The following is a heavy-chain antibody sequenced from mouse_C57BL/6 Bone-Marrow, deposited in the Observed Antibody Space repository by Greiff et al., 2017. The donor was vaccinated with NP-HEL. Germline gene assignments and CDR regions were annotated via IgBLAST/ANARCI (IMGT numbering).Heavy chain of an antibody. Sequence: EVKLVESGGDLVKPGGSLKLSCAASGFTFSSYGMSWVRQTPDKRLEWVATISSGGSYTYYPDSVKGRFTISRDNAKNTLYLQMSSLKSEDTAMYYCARHDTTVVGAYWGQGTLVTVSA. J-gene: IGHJ3*01. CDR3: ARHDTTVVGAY. CDR2: ISSGGSYT. V-gene: IGHV5-6*01. CDR1: GFTFSSYG. D-gene: IGHD1-1*01.